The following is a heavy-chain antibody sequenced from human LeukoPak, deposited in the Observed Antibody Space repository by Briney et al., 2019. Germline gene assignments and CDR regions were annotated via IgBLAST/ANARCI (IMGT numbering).Heavy chain of an antibody. CDR2: IYYSGST. Sequence: SETLSLTCTVSGGSISSGDYYWSWIRQPPGKGLEWIGYIYYSGSTYYNPSLKSRVTISVDTSKNQFSLKLSSVTAADTAVYYCARLATMVRGVIFYGMDVWGQGTTVTVSS. D-gene: IGHD3-10*01. CDR1: GGSISSGDYY. J-gene: IGHJ6*02. CDR3: ARLATMVRGVIFYGMDV. V-gene: IGHV4-30-4*01.